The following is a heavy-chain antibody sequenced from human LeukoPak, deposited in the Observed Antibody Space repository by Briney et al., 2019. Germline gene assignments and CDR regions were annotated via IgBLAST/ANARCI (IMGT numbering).Heavy chain of an antibody. J-gene: IGHJ4*02. V-gene: IGHV1-46*01. CDR1: GYTFTSYY. D-gene: IGHD4-23*01. CDR3: AREDYGGNSLGY. CDR2: TNPSGGST. Sequence: VASVKVSCKASGYTFTSYYMHWVRQAPGQGLEWMGITNPSGGSTSYAQKFQGRVTMTRDTSTSTVYMELSSLRSENTAVYYCAREDYGGNSLGYWGQGTLVTVSS.